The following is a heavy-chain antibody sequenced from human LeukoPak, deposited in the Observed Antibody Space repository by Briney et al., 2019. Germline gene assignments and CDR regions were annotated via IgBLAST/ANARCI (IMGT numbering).Heavy chain of an antibody. J-gene: IGHJ5*02. Sequence: GGSLRLSCAASGFTFSSYAMHWVRQAPGKGLEYVSAISSNGGSTYYANSVKGRFTISRDNSKNTLYLQMGSPRAEDMAVYYCARSHVAAMVTGNWFDPWGQGTLVTVSS. D-gene: IGHD5-18*01. CDR1: GFTFSSYA. CDR2: ISSNGGST. V-gene: IGHV3-64*01. CDR3: ARSHVAAMVTGNWFDP.